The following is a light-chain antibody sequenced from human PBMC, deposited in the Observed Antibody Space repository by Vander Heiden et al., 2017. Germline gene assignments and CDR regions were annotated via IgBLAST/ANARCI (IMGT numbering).Light chain of an antibody. CDR3: QVWDSSSDHPGV. V-gene: IGLV3-21*03. CDR1: NIGSKS. CDR2: DDS. Sequence: SYVLTQPPSVSVAPGKTARITREGNNIGSKSVHWYQQKPAQAPVLVVYDDSDRPSGSPEGFSGSNSGNTATLTISRVEAGDEADYYCQVWDSSSDHPGVFGGGTKLTVL. J-gene: IGLJ2*01.